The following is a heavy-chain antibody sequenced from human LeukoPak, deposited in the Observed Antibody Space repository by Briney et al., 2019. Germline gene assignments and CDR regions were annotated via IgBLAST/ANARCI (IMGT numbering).Heavy chain of an antibody. J-gene: IGHJ2*01. D-gene: IGHD2-15*01. CDR3: AGGQGWHFDL. Sequence: GGSLRLSCAASGITFSSLWMSWFRQAPGKGLEWVADIKQDESEEHYVASVKGRFTISRDDAKLYLQMNSLRAEDTAVYYCAGGQGWHFDLWGRGTLITVSS. CDR1: GITFSSLW. V-gene: IGHV3-7*01. CDR2: IKQDESEE.